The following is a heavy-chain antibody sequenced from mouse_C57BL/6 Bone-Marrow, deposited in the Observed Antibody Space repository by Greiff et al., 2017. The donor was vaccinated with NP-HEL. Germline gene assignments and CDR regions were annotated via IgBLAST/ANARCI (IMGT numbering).Heavy chain of an antibody. V-gene: IGHV14-4*01. CDR2: IDPENGYT. CDR1: GFNIKDDY. Sequence: EVQLQQSGAELVRPGASVKLSCTASGFNIKDDYMHWVKQRPEQGLEWIGWIDPENGYTEYASKFQGKATITADTSSNAAYLQLSSLTSEDTAVYYCTKFYYSNYVYYAMDYWGQGTSVTVSS. D-gene: IGHD2-5*01. CDR3: TKFYYSNYVYYAMDY. J-gene: IGHJ4*01.